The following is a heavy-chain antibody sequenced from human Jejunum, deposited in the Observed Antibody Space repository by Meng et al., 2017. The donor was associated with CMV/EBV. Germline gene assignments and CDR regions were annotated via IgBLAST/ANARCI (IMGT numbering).Heavy chain of an antibody. CDR2: IYYSGRT. Sequence: LQLQEAGPGLVKPSETLSLTCSVSGESIYNSGYYWGWIRQPPGKGLEWIGTIYYSGRTYYNPSLKSRVTISVDTSKNQFSLKVTSVTTADTAIYYCARGVQWEPRGPWGQGTLVTVSS. V-gene: IGHV4-39*07. D-gene: IGHD1-26*01. CDR1: GESIYNSGYY. J-gene: IGHJ5*02. CDR3: ARGVQWEPRGP.